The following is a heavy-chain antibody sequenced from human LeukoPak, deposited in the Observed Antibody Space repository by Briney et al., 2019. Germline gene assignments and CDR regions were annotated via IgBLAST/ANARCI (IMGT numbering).Heavy chain of an antibody. V-gene: IGHV3-13*01. Sequence: PGGSLRLSCAASGFTFSSYDMHWVRHARGKGLEWVSSIGTAGDTYYPGSVKGRFTISRENAKNPLYLQMNGLRAGDTAVYYCARESDYGDYFDYWGQGTLVTVSS. CDR2: IGTAGDT. J-gene: IGHJ4*02. CDR1: GFTFSSYD. CDR3: ARESDYGDYFDY. D-gene: IGHD3-16*01.